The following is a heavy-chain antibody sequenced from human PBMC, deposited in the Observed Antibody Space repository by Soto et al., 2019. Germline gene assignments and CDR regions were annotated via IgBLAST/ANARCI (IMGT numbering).Heavy chain of an antibody. Sequence: ESLSLTCTVSGSSISSSGYYWGWIRQPPGKGLEWIGSMFYGVSTYYNPSLKSRVTVSVDTSKNQFSLNLSSVTAADTAVYYCARLPSRHLVDYWGQGTLVTVSS. V-gene: IGHV4-39*01. D-gene: IGHD3-3*02. CDR1: GSSISSSGYY. CDR2: MFYGVST. J-gene: IGHJ4*02. CDR3: ARLPSRHLVDY.